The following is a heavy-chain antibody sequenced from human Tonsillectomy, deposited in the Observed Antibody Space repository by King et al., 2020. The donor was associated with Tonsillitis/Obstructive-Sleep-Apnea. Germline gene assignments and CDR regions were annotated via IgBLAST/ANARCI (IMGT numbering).Heavy chain of an antibody. CDR1: GYTFTSFG. Sequence: VQLVQSGAEVKKPGASVKVSCKASGYTFTSFGINWVRQAPGQGLEWMGWISTYNGNINFAQKLQGRVTMTSDTSTSTAYMELWSLRSDDTAVYYCAREPYLTAFDFWGQGTMVTVSS. D-gene: IGHD2-21*01. J-gene: IGHJ3*01. V-gene: IGHV1-18*01. CDR2: ISTYNGNI. CDR3: AREPYLTAFDF.